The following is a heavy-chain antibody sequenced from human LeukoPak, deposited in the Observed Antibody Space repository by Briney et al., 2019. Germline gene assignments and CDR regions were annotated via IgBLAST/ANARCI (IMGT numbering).Heavy chain of an antibody. V-gene: IGHV1-2*04. CDR1: GYTFTGYY. CDR3: AREYFNDGKQWLDY. CDR2: INPNSGGT. D-gene: IGHD6-19*01. J-gene: IGHJ4*02. Sequence: ASVKVSCKASGYTFTGYYMHWVRQAPGQGLEWMGWINPNSGGTNYAQKFQGWVTMTRDTSISTAYMELSRLRSDDTAVYYCAREYFNDGKQWLDYWGQGTLVTVSS.